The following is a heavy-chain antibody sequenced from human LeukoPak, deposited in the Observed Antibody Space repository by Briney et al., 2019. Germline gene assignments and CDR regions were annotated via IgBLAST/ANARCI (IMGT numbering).Heavy chain of an antibody. CDR1: GGSISSGDYY. J-gene: IGHJ4*02. CDR2: IYHSGST. Sequence: TLSLTCTVSGGSISSGDYYWSWIRQPPGKGLEWIGYIYHSGSTYYNPSLKSRVTISVDTSKNQFSLKLSSVTAADTAVYCCARDNTAMVDYWGQGTLVTVSS. CDR3: ARDNTAMVDY. V-gene: IGHV4-30-4*08. D-gene: IGHD5-18*01.